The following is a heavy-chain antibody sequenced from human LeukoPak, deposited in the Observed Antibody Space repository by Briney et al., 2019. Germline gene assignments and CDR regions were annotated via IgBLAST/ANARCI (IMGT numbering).Heavy chain of an antibody. CDR2: IYYSGST. CDR1: GGSISTSNYY. D-gene: IGHD2-2*02. Sequence: SETLSLTCTVSGGSISTSNYYWGWIRQPPGKGLEWIGSIYYSGSTYYNPSLKSRVTISVDTSKNQFSLKLSSVTAADTAVYYCARVGDCSSTSCYTYYYYYMDVWGKGTTVTVSS. CDR3: ARVGDCSSTSCYTYYYYYMDV. V-gene: IGHV4-39*01. J-gene: IGHJ6*03.